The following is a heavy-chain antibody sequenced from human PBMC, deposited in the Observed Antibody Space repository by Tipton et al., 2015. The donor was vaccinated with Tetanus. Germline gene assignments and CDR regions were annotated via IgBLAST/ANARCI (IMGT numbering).Heavy chain of an antibody. V-gene: IGHV4-59*01. J-gene: IGHJ5*02. CDR2: IYYSGST. CDR1: GGSISSYY. Sequence: TLSLTCTVSGGSISSYYWSWIRQPPGKGLEWIGYIYYSGSTNYNPSLKSRVTISVDTSKNQFSLKLSSVTAADTAVYYCARANSSGRYNWFDPWGHGTLVTVSS. D-gene: IGHD6-19*01. CDR3: ARANSSGRYNWFDP.